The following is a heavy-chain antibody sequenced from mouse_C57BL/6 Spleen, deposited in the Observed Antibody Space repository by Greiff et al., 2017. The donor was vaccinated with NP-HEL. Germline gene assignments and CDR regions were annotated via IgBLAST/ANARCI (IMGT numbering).Heavy chain of an antibody. CDR2: ISSGGDYI. CDR1: GFTFSSYA. Sequence: EVKLVESGEGLVKPGGSLKISCAASGFTFSSYAMSWVRQTPEKRLEWVAYISSGGDYIYYADTVKGRFTISRDNARNTLYLQRSSLKSEDTAMYYCTRDYYGSISYAMDYWGQGTSVTVSS. CDR3: TRDYYGSISYAMDY. J-gene: IGHJ4*01. D-gene: IGHD1-1*01. V-gene: IGHV5-9-1*02.